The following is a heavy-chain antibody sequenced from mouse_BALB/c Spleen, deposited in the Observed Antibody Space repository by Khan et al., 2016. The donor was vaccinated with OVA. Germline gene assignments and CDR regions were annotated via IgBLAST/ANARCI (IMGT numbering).Heavy chain of an antibody. Sequence: EVQLQESGPGLVKPSQSLSLTCTVTGYSITNDYAWNWIRQFPGNKLEWMGYISYSGNTKYNPSLKSRISITRDTSKNQFFLQLNSVTIEDTATYYCARIYGGDFDYWGQGTTRTVSS. J-gene: IGHJ2*01. V-gene: IGHV3-2*02. CDR1: GYSITNDYA. CDR3: ARIYGGDFDY. D-gene: IGHD1-1*01. CDR2: ISYSGNT.